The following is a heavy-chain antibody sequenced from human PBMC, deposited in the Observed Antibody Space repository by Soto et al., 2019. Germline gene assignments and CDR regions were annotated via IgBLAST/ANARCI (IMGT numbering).Heavy chain of an antibody. Sequence: GTSVKVCCKASRYSFTSYGISWVRQAPGQGLEWMGWISAYNGNTNYAQKLQGRVTMTTDTSTSTAYMELRSLRSDDTAVYYCARDPQFDPWGQGTLVTVSS. CDR3: ARDPQFDP. J-gene: IGHJ5*02. CDR1: RYSFTSYG. V-gene: IGHV1-18*01. CDR2: ISAYNGNT.